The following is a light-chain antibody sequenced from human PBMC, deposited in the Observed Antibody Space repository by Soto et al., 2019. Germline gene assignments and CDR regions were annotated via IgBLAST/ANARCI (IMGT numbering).Light chain of an antibody. V-gene: IGKV3-20*01. CDR1: RSVSSSY. CDR3: QQYGSSPWT. CDR2: GAS. J-gene: IGKJ1*01. Sequence: IVFTQSPCTLSLSPGERATLSCRASRSVSSSYLAWYQQKPGQAPRLLIYGASSRATGIPDRFSGSGSGTDFTLTISRLEPEDFAVYYCQQYGSSPWTFGQGTKVDIK.